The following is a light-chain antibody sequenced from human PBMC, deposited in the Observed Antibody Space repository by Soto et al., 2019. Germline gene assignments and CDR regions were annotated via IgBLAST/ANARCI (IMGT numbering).Light chain of an antibody. V-gene: IGKV1-5*03. CDR3: QQYGSFLRT. Sequence: DIHMTQSPSALSASVGDIVAFTCRASQNINRGLAWYQQKPGEAPKLLIFKASTAHSGVPSRFSGSGAGTDFSLTISSLQPDDFATYCCQQYGSFLRTFGQGTMVEIK. J-gene: IGKJ1*01. CDR2: KAS. CDR1: QNINRG.